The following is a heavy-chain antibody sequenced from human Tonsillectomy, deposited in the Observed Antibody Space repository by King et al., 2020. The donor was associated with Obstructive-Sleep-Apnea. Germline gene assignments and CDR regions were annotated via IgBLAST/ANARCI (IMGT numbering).Heavy chain of an antibody. CDR3: ARGGHDPYPYYYYYGMDV. V-gene: IGHV4-31*03. J-gene: IGHJ6*02. CDR1: GGSISSGGYY. CDR2: IYYSGST. Sequence: PLQESGPGLVKPSQTLSLTCTVSGGSISSGGYYWSWIRQHPGKGLEWIGYIYYSGSTYYNPSLKSRVTISVDTSKNQFSLKLSSVTAADTAVYYCARGGHDPYPYYYYYGMDVWGQGTTVTVSS.